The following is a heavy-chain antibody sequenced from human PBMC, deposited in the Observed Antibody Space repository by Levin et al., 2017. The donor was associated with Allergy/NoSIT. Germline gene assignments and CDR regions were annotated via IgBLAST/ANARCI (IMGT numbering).Heavy chain of an antibody. D-gene: IGHD1-1*01. Sequence: GESLKISCRGSGYTFNTYGISWVRQAPGQAPEWMGWISVYSGDTNYAEKFQGRVSVTTDTSTSTAYLELRDLRSDDAAIYYCARGGFSHSRFGTRSFDYWGQGTLVNVSS. CDR2: ISVYSGDT. V-gene: IGHV1-18*01. J-gene: IGHJ4*02. CDR1: GYTFNTYG. CDR3: ARGGFSHSRFGTRSFDY.